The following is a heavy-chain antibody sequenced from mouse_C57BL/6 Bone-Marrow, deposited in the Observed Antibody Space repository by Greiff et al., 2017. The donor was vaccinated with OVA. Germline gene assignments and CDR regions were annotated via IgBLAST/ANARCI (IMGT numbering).Heavy chain of an antibody. J-gene: IGHJ1*03. D-gene: IGHD2-4*01. CDR3: AREAGDDYLYWYFDV. CDR2: INPSNGGT. V-gene: IGHV1-53*01. CDR1: GYTFTSYW. Sequence: QVQLQQPGTELVKPGASVKLSCKASGYTFTSYWMHWVKQRPGQGLEWIGNINPSNGGTNYNEKFKSKATLTVDKSSSTAYMQLSSLTSEDSAVYYCAREAGDDYLYWYFDVWGTGTTVTVSS.